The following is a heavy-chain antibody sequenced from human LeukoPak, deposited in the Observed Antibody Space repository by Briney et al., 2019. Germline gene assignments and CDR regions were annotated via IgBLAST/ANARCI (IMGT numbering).Heavy chain of an antibody. CDR1: GGSISSYY. J-gene: IGHJ4*02. CDR3: AALSDHDFHFDY. D-gene: IGHD5-12*01. CDR2: IYYSGST. Sequence: SETLSLTCTVSGGSISSYYWSWIRQPPGKGLEWIGYIYYSGSTNYNPSLKSRVTISVDTSKNQFSLKLSSVTAADTAVYYCAALSDHDFHFDYWGQGTLVTVSS. V-gene: IGHV4-59*01.